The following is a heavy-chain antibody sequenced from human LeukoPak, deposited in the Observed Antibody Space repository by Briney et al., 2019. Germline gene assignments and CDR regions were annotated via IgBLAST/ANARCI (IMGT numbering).Heavy chain of an antibody. D-gene: IGHD3-22*01. J-gene: IGHJ5*02. CDR1: GFSFSSYA. CDR2: ISGGGGST. Sequence: GGPLRLSCAASGFSFSSYAMSWVRQAPGKGLEWVSVISGGGGSTYYADSVKGRFTISRDNSKNTLYLQMNSLRAEDTAVYYCAKDDRYYYDSSGYYQTWGQGTLVTVSS. V-gene: IGHV3-23*01. CDR3: AKDDRYYYDSSGYYQT.